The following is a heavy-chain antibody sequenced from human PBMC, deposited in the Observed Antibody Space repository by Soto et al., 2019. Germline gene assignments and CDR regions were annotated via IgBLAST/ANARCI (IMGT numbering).Heavy chain of an antibody. V-gene: IGHV3-73*01. J-gene: IGHJ6*02. Sequence: WGSLRLSCAGSGFSFSGSTIHLFRQSSCKGLEWVGRIRSKANSYATAYAAAVKGRFIVSRDDSKTTSYLQMDSLKIEDTAMYYCFRENYFSYHGMDVWGQGTTVTVSS. CDR2: IRSKANSYAT. CDR3: FRENYFSYHGMDV. CDR1: GFSFSGST.